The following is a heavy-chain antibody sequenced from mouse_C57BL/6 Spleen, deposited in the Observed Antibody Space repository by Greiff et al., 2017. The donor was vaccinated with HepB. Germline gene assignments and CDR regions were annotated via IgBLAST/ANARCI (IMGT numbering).Heavy chain of an antibody. CDR2: INPNNGGT. D-gene: IGHD1-1*01. CDR3: AREGNYYGSSYWYFDV. J-gene: IGHJ1*03. Sequence: EVQLQESGPELVKPGASVKIPCKASGYTFTDYNMDWVKQSHGKSLEWIGDINPNNGGTIYNQKFKGKARLTVDKSSSTAYMELRSLTSEDTAVYYCAREGNYYGSSYWYFDVWGTGTTVTVSS. CDR1: GYTFTDYN. V-gene: IGHV1-18*01.